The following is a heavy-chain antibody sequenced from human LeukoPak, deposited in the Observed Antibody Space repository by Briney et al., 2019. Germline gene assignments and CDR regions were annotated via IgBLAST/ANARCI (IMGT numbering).Heavy chain of an antibody. D-gene: IGHD6-13*01. J-gene: IGHJ4*02. CDR3: ARGENPLNIHIAIIDY. CDR1: GGSISSYY. Sequence: PSETLSLTCTVSGGSISSYYWSWIRQPPGKGLEWIGYIYYSGSTNYNPSLKSRVTISVDTSKNQFSLKLSSVTAADTAVYYRARGENPLNIHIAIIDYWGQGTLVTVSS. V-gene: IGHV4-59*01. CDR2: IYYSGST.